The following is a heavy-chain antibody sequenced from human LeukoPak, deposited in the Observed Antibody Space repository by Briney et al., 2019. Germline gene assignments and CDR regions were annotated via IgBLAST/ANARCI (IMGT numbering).Heavy chain of an antibody. J-gene: IGHJ4*02. V-gene: IGHV3-7*01. Sequence: GGSLRLSCAASGFTFSIYWMSWVRQAPGKGLEWVANIKQDGSEKYYVDSVKGRFTISRDNAKNSLYLQMNSLRAEDTAVYYCARRLGFSEFDYWGQGTLVTVSS. CDR2: IKQDGSEK. CDR3: ARRLGFSEFDY. D-gene: IGHD3-16*01. CDR1: GFTFSIYW.